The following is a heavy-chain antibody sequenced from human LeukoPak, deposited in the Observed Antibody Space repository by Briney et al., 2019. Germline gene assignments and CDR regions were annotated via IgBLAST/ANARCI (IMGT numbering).Heavy chain of an antibody. Sequence: GGSLRLSCAASGFTFSSYAMSWVRQAPGKGLEWVSAISGSGGSTYYADSVKGRFTISRDNSKNTLYLQMNSLRAEDTAVYYCAKKFGYSSSWFPFDHWGQGALVTVSS. CDR2: ISGSGGST. CDR3: AKKFGYSSSWFPFDH. CDR1: GFTFSSYA. D-gene: IGHD6-13*01. J-gene: IGHJ4*02. V-gene: IGHV3-23*01.